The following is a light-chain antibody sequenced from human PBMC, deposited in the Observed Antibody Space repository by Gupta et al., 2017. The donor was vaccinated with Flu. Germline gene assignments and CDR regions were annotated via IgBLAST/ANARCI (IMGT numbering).Light chain of an antibody. Sequence: ITISCTGTSSDVGGYNYVSWYQQHPGKAPKLMSFEVSNRPSGVSSRFAGSKAGATASLTTAGLQAEDEADYYCSSYANTNTLVVFGGGTKLTVL. CDR2: EVS. J-gene: IGLJ2*01. CDR1: SSDVGGYNY. V-gene: IGLV2-14*01. CDR3: SSYANTNTLVV.